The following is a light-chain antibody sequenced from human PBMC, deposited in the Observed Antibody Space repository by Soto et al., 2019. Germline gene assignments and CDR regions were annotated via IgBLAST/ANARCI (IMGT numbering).Light chain of an antibody. CDR1: SSDVGGYNS. CDR3: SSYTSTSTLI. V-gene: IGLV2-14*01. J-gene: IGLJ2*01. CDR2: DVS. Sequence: QSALTQPASVSGSPGQSITISCSGTSSDVGGYNSVSWYQQHPGKVPKLMIYDVSNRPSGVSNRFSGSKSGNTASLTISGVQAEDEADYYCSSYTSTSTLIFGGGTQLTVL.